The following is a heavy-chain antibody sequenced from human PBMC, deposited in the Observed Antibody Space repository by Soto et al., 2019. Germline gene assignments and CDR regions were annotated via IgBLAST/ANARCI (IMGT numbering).Heavy chain of an antibody. CDR2: IWYDGSNK. J-gene: IGHJ6*02. V-gene: IGHV3-33*01. CDR1: RFTFSSYG. CDR3: ARGEGTPASGKGYGMDV. D-gene: IGHD6-25*01. Sequence: GSLRLSCAASRFTFSSYGMHWVRQGPGKGLEWVAVIWYDGSNKYYADSVKGRFTISRDNSKNTLYLQMNSLRAEDTAVYYCARGEGTPASGKGYGMDVWRQGTTHTVSS.